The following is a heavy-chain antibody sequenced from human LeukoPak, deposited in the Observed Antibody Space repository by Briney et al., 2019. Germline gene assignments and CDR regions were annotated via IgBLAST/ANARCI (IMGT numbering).Heavy chain of an antibody. CDR1: GGSISSSSYY. D-gene: IGHD4-17*01. V-gene: IGHV4-39*01. CDR3: ARHEDYGDYSTGAFDI. J-gene: IGHJ3*02. CDR2: IYYSGST. Sequence: SETLSLTCTVSGGSISSSSYYWGWIRQPPGKGLEWIGSIYYSGSTYYNPSLKSRVTISVDTSKNQFSLKLSSVTAADTAVYYCARHEDYGDYSTGAFDIWGQGTMVTVSS.